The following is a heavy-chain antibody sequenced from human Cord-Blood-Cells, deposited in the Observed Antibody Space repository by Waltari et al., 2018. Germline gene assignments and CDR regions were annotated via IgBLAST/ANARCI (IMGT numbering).Heavy chain of an antibody. V-gene: IGHV3-48*03. J-gene: IGHJ2*01. CDR2: ISSSGSTI. CDR1: GFTFSSYE. D-gene: IGHD4-17*01. Sequence: EVQLVESGGGLVQPGGSLRLSCAASGFTFSSYEMNWVRQAPGKGLERVSYISSSGSTIYYADSVKGRFTISRDNAKNSLYLQMNSLRAEDTAVYYCARCTDYGGNSLGWYFDLWGRGTLVTVSS. CDR3: ARCTDYGGNSLGWYFDL.